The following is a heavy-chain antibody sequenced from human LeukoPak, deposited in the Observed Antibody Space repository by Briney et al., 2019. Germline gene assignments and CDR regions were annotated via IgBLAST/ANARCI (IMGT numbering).Heavy chain of an antibody. CDR3: ARRRAVTTIYQYSMDF. V-gene: IGHV5-51*01. Sequence: GESLKISCKGSGYSFTSYWIGWVRQMPGKGLEWMGIIYPGDSDTRYSPSFQGQVTISVDKAITTAYLQWRSLKASDTATYYCARRRAVTTIYQYSMDFWGHGTTVIVYS. D-gene: IGHD4-11*01. CDR2: IYPGDSDT. J-gene: IGHJ6*02. CDR1: GYSFTSYW.